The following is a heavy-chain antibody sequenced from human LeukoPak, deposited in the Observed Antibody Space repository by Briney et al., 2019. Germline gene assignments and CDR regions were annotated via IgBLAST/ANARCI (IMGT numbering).Heavy chain of an antibody. V-gene: IGHV3-23*01. CDR2: ISGSGGST. CDR1: GFTFRSYA. J-gene: IGHJ4*02. D-gene: IGHD3-10*01. CDR3: AKERDSTGYFDY. Sequence: PGGSLRLSCAASGFTFRSYAMSWVRQAPGKGLEWVSAISGSGGSTYYVDSVKGRFTISRDNSKNTLYLQMNSLRAEDTAVYYCAKERDSTGYFDYWGQGTLVTVSP.